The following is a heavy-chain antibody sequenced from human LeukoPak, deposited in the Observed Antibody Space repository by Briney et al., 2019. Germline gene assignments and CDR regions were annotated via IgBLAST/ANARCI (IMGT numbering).Heavy chain of an antibody. D-gene: IGHD2-21*02. Sequence: GGSLRLSCAASGFTFSSYWMSWVRQAPGKWLEWVANIKQDGSQGYYVDSVKGRFTISRDNAKNSLFLQMNSLRAEDTAMYYCARWVTTPYYGLDVWGQGTTVTVSS. CDR1: GFTFSSYW. J-gene: IGHJ6*02. CDR2: IKQDGSQG. CDR3: ARWVTTPYYGLDV. V-gene: IGHV3-7*05.